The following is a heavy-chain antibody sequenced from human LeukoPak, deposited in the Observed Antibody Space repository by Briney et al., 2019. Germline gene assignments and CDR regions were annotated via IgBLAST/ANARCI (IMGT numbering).Heavy chain of an antibody. D-gene: IGHD1-26*01. V-gene: IGHV3-48*01. J-gene: IGHJ4*02. CDR1: GFTFSSYS. Sequence: GGSLRLSCAGSGFTFSSYSMNWVRQAPGKGLEWVSYISSSSYTIDYADSVKGRITISRDNAKNSLYLQMNSLRAEDTAVYYCARDMYSGSYYGVNYWGQGTLVTVSS. CDR2: ISSSSYTI. CDR3: ARDMYSGSYYGVNY.